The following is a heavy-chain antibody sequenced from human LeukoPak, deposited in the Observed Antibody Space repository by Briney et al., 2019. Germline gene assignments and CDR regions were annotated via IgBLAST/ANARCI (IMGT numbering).Heavy chain of an antibody. Sequence: PSETLSLTCTVSGSSISSHSWGWIRQPPGKGLEWIGYDSNNGNINYNPALKRRVTISVDTSKRQISLNLRSVTAADTAVYYCARDNWGSLDYWGQGTLVTVSS. CDR2: DSNNGNI. J-gene: IGHJ4*02. CDR3: ARDNWGSLDY. V-gene: IGHV4-59*11. D-gene: IGHD7-27*01. CDR1: GSSISSHS.